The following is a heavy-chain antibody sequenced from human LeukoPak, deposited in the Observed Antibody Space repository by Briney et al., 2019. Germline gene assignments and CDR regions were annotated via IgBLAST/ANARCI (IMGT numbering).Heavy chain of an antibody. CDR3: ARQGQLVPYYFDY. Sequence: SETLSLTCTVSGGSISSSSYYRGWIRQPPGKGLEWIGSIYYSGSTYYNPSLKSRVTISVDTSKNQFSLKLSSVTAADTAVYYCARQGQLVPYYFDYWGQGTLVTVSS. V-gene: IGHV4-39*01. CDR2: IYYSGST. D-gene: IGHD6-6*01. CDR1: GGSISSSSYY. J-gene: IGHJ4*02.